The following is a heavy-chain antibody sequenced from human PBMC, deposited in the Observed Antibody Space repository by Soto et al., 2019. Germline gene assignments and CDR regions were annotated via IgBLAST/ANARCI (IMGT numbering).Heavy chain of an antibody. CDR1: EYTFSSYA. CDR2: IIPIFGTA. D-gene: IGHD6-13*01. CDR3: ACVRYLLAAVPTCERGS. Sequence: SVKVSCKASEYTFSSYAIRWVRQAHGRGLEWMGGIIPIFGTANYAQKFQGRVTITADESTSTAYMELSSLRSEDTAVYYCACVRYLLAAVPTCERGSRGQGTV. J-gene: IGHJ4*02. V-gene: IGHV1-69*13.